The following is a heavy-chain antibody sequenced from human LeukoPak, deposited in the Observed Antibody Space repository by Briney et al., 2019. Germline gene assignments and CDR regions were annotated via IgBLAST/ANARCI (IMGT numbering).Heavy chain of an antibody. CDR3: ATREAAAGHGFDY. V-gene: IGHV4-31*03. CDR2: IYYSGGT. J-gene: IGHJ4*02. Sequence: PSQTLSLTCTVSGGSISSGGYYWSWIRQHPGKGLEGIGYIYYSGGTYYTPSLKSRVTISVDTSKNQFSLKLSSVTAADTAVYYCATREAAAGHGFDYWGQGTLVTVSS. D-gene: IGHD6-13*01. CDR1: GGSISSGGYY.